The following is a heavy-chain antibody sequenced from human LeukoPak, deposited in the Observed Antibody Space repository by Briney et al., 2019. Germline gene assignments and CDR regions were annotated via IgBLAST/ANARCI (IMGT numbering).Heavy chain of an antibody. V-gene: IGHV4-59*08. D-gene: IGHD6-13*01. CDR3: ARQRVAGSSFDP. Sequence: SETLSLTCTVSGGSIRSYYWSWIRQPPGKGLEWIGNISGSGSTNYNPSLKSRATISVDTSKNQFSLKLSSVTAADTAVYYCARQRVAGSSFDPWGQGTLVTASS. J-gene: IGHJ5*02. CDR2: ISGSGST. CDR1: GGSIRSYY.